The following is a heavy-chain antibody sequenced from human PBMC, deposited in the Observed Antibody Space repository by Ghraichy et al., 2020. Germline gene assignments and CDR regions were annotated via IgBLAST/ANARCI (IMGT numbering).Heavy chain of an antibody. V-gene: IGHV3-33*01. Sequence: GESLRLSCAASGFTFSSYGMHWVRQAPGKGLEWVAVIWYDGSNKYYADSVKGRFTISRDNSKNTLYLQMNSLRAEDTAVYYCARVVNYGSGPDYWGQGTLVTVSS. J-gene: IGHJ4*02. CDR3: ARVVNYGSGPDY. CDR2: IWYDGSNK. CDR1: GFTFSSYG. D-gene: IGHD3-10*01.